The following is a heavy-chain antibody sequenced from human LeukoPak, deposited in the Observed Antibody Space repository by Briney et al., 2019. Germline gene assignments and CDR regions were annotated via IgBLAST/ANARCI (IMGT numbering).Heavy chain of an antibody. J-gene: IGHJ2*01. V-gene: IGHV4-38-2*02. Sequence: PSETLSLTCTVSGYSISSGYYRGWIRQPPGKGLEWIGSIYHSGSTYYNPSLKSRVTISVDTSKNQFSLKLSSVTAADTAVYYCARDLYCSSTSCSWYFDLWGRGTLVTVSS. CDR3: ARDLYCSSTSCSWYFDL. CDR1: GYSISSGYY. CDR2: IYHSGST. D-gene: IGHD2-2*01.